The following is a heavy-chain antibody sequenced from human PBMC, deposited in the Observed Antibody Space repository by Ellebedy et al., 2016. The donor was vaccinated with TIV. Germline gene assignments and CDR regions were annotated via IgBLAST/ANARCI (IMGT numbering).Heavy chain of an antibody. Sequence: AASVRVSCKASGYTFSSYGMSWVRQVPGQGLEWMGWISYTGNTKYAQRLQGRVTMTTDTSTSTAYMELRSLRSDDTAVYYCARDRYIKRIAWFDPWGQGTLVTVSS. D-gene: IGHD2-2*02. V-gene: IGHV1-18*01. CDR3: ARDRYIKRIAWFDP. CDR1: GYTFSSYG. J-gene: IGHJ5*02. CDR2: ISYTGNT.